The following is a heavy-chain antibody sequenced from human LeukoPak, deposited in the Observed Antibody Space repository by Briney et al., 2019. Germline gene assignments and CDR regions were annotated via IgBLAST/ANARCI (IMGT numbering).Heavy chain of an antibody. Sequence: GGSLRLSCAASGFTFSSYWMSWVRQAPGKGLEWVANIKQDGSEKYYVDSVKGRFTISRDNAKNSLYLQMNSLRAEDTAVYYCARDMVLWFGEPYNYFDYWGQGTLVTVSS. CDR2: IKQDGSEK. D-gene: IGHD3-10*01. V-gene: IGHV3-7*01. CDR1: GFTFSSYW. CDR3: ARDMVLWFGEPYNYFDY. J-gene: IGHJ4*02.